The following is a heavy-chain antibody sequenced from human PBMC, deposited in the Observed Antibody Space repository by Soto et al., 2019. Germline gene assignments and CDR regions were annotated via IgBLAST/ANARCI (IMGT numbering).Heavy chain of an antibody. V-gene: IGHV3-33*08. J-gene: IGHJ4*02. CDR1: GFTFSNIA. CDR2: IWYDGSNK. D-gene: IGHD6-19*01. CDR3: ARDSPSSGWYYFDY. Sequence: GGSLRLSCAAAGFTFSNIAMHWVRQAPGKGLEWVAVIWYDGSNKYYADSVKGRFTISRDNSKNTLYLQMNSLRAEDTAVYYCARDSPSSGWYYFDYWGQGTLVTVS.